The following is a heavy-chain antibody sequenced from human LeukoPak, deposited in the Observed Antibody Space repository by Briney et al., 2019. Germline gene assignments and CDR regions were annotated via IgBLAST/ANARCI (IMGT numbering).Heavy chain of an antibody. J-gene: IGHJ4*02. V-gene: IGHV1-2*02. CDR3: AREGPSSSFLH. CDR2: ISPNSGDT. CDR1: GYPFTDYF. Sequence: ASVKVSCKASGYPFTDYFIYWVRQAPGQGLEWMGWISPNSGDTHYVQKFQGSVSMTSDTSISTAYMELSRLTSYDTAIYYCAREGPSSSFLHWGLGTLVTVSS.